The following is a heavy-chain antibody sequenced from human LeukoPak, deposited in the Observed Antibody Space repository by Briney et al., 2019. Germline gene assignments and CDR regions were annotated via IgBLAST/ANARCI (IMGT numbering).Heavy chain of an antibody. CDR1: GGTFSSYA. V-gene: IGHV1-69*13. J-gene: IGHJ4*02. Sequence: SVKVSCKASGGTFSSYAISWVRQAPGQGLEWMGGIIPIFGTANYAQKFQGRVTITADESTSTAYMELSRLRSDDTAVYYCARVAARNRYYFDYWGQGTLVTVSS. D-gene: IGHD6-6*01. CDR3: ARVAARNRYYFDY. CDR2: IIPIFGTA.